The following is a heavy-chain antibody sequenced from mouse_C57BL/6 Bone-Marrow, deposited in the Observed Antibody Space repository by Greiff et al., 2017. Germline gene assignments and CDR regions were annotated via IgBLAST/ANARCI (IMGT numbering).Heavy chain of an antibody. V-gene: IGHV1-26*01. D-gene: IGHD2-1*01. J-gene: IGHJ2*01. CDR2: INPNNGGT. CDR1: GYTFTDYY. Sequence: VQLQQSGPELVKPGASVKISCKASGYTFTDYYMNWVKQSHGKSLEWIGDINPNNGGTSYNQKFKGKATLTVDKSSSTAYMELRSLTSEDSAVYDCARGNPDYWGQGTTLTVSS. CDR3: ARGNPDY.